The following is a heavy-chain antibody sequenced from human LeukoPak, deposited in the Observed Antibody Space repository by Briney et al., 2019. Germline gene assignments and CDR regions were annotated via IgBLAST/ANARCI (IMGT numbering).Heavy chain of an antibody. CDR3: ARGLRSSWYLEYYYYMDD. V-gene: IGHV4-34*01. CDR2: INHSGST. CDR1: GGSFSGYY. Sequence: SETLSLTCAVYGGSFSGYYWSWIRQPPEKGLEWIGEINHSGSTNYNPSLKSRVTISVDTSKNQFSLKLSSVTAADTAVYYCARGLRSSWYLEYYYYMDDWGKGTTVTVSS. J-gene: IGHJ6*03. D-gene: IGHD6-13*01.